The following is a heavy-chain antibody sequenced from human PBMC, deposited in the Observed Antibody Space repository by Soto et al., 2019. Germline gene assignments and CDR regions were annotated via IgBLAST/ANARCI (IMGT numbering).Heavy chain of an antibody. Sequence: PGGSLRLSCAVSGFTFSNENMNWVRQVPGKGLEWVSSISSRSSFMNYADSVKGRFTISRDNDKSSPYLQMNSLRAEDTAVYYCARDPPLSMIVVVGVDDFWGQGTLVTVSS. J-gene: IGHJ4*02. CDR2: ISSRSSFM. CDR3: ARDPPLSMIVVVGVDDF. CDR1: GFTFSNEN. V-gene: IGHV3-21*06. D-gene: IGHD3-22*01.